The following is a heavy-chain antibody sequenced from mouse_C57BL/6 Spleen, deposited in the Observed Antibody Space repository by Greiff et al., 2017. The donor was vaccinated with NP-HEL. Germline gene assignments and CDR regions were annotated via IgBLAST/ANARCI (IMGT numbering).Heavy chain of an antibody. Sequence: VQLQQPGAELVKPGASVKLSCKASGYTFTSYWMQWVKQRPGQGLEWIGEIDPSDSYTNYNQKFKGKATLTVDTSSSTAYMQLSSLTSEDSAVYYCARRGVYDYDGYYFDYWGQGTTLTVSS. CDR3: ARRGVYDYDGYYFDY. CDR2: IDPSDSYT. CDR1: GYTFTSYW. D-gene: IGHD2-4*01. V-gene: IGHV1-50*01. J-gene: IGHJ2*01.